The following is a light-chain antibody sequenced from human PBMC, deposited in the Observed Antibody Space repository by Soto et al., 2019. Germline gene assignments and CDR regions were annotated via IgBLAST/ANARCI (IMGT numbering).Light chain of an antibody. Sequence: QPALTQPASVSGSPGQSITISCTGTSSDVGGYNYVSWYQQHPGKAPKLMIYEVSNRPSGVSNRFSGSKSGNTASLTISGLQAEDEADYYCSSYTSSSTPYVFGTGTQLTVL. J-gene: IGLJ1*01. CDR3: SSYTSSSTPYV. CDR2: EVS. V-gene: IGLV2-14*01. CDR1: SSDVGGYNY.